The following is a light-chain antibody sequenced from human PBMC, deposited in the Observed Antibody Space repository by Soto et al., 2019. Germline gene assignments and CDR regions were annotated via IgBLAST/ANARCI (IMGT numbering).Light chain of an antibody. Sequence: EIVLTQSPATLSLSPGERATLSCRASQSVSSYLAWYQQKPGQAPRLLIYDASNRATGIPARFSGSGSGTDFTITISSLEPEDFAVYYCHQRSNWPSFTFGPGTKVDIK. CDR2: DAS. CDR1: QSVSSY. CDR3: HQRSNWPSFT. V-gene: IGKV3-11*01. J-gene: IGKJ3*01.